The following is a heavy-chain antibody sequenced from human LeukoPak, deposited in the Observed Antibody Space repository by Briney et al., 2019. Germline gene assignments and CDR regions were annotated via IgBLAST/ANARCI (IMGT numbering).Heavy chain of an antibody. J-gene: IGHJ4*02. CDR3: TTDTFGDYESIY. Sequence: PGGSLRLSCAASGFTFSHAWMSWVRQAPGKGLEWVGRIKSKTDGGTTDYAAPVKGRFTISRDDSKNTLYLQMNSLKTEDTVVYYSTTDTFGDYESIYWGQGTLVTVSS. D-gene: IGHD4-17*01. CDR2: IKSKTDGGTT. V-gene: IGHV3-15*01. CDR1: GFTFSHAW.